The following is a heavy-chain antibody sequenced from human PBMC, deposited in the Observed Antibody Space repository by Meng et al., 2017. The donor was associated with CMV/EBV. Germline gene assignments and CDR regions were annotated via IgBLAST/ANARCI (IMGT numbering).Heavy chain of an antibody. D-gene: IGHD2-15*01. CDR3: ARARGRVVVVAPFDY. CDR2: IIPIFDTA. V-gene: IGHV1-69*05. CDR1: GCSFNCYA. Sequence: QVQLVESGLEMTTPASSSRASVKACGCSFNCYASSRERQAPGQELEGKGEIIPIFDTAHYAQKFHSIFTITSDESSSTAYMELSSLGSEDTAVYYRARARGRVVVVAPFDYWGHGTLVTVSS. J-gene: IGHJ4*01.